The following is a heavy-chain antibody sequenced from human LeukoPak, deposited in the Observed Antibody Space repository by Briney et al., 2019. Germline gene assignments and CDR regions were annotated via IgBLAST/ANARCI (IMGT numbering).Heavy chain of an antibody. CDR1: GFTFSSYA. D-gene: IGHD6-19*01. Sequence: PGGSLRLSCAASGFTFSSYAMHWVRQAPGNRLEWVAVISYDGSNKYYADSVKGRFTISRDNSKNTLYLQMNSLRAEDTAVYYCARWSGWLYAFDIWGQGTMVTVSS. CDR3: ARWSGWLYAFDI. CDR2: ISYDGSNK. V-gene: IGHV3-30-3*01. J-gene: IGHJ3*02.